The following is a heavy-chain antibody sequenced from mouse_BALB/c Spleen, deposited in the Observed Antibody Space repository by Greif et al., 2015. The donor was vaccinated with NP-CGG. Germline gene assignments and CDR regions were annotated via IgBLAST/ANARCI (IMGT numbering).Heavy chain of an antibody. CDR3: ASTYGSRYYFDY. CDR2: ILPGSGST. Sequence: VQLQESGAELMKPGASVKISCKATGYTFSSYWIEWVKQRPGHGLEWIGEILPGSGSTNYNEKFKGKATFTADTSSNAAFLQLSSLTSEGPAVYYCASTYGSRYYFDYWGQGTPLTVSS. CDR1: GYTFSSYW. J-gene: IGHJ2*01. V-gene: IGHV1-9*01. D-gene: IGHD1-1*01.